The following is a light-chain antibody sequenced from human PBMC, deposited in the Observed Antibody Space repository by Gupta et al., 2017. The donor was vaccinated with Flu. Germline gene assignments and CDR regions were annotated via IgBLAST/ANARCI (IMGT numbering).Light chain of an antibody. CDR1: QSVLYSSNNKNY. CDR2: WAS. V-gene: IGKV4-1*01. Sequence: DIVMTQSPDSLAVSLGERATINCKSSQSVLYSSNNKNYLAWYQQKPGQPPKLLIYWASTRESGVPDRFSGSGSGTDFTLTISSRQAEDVAVYYCQQDYSTPISFGQGTKLEIK. CDR3: QQDYSTPIS. J-gene: IGKJ2*03.